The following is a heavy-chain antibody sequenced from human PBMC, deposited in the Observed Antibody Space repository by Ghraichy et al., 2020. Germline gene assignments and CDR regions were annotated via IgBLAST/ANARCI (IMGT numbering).Heavy chain of an antibody. CDR3: AKNIVVAGKILYYYYGMDV. J-gene: IGHJ6*02. D-gene: IGHD6-19*01. Sequence: GGSLRLSCAASGFPFRGYWMTWVRQAPGKGLEWVASIKQDGTEEKYLDSVKGRITISRDNPKNSLYLQMNNLRAEDTAVYYCAKNIVVAGKILYYYYGMDVWGQGTTVTVSS. CDR1: GFPFRGYW. V-gene: IGHV3-7*01. CDR2: IKQDGTEE.